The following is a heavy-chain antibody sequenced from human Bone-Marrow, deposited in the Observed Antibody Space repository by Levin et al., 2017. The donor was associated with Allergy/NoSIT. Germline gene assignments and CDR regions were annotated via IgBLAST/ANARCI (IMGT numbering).Heavy chain of an antibody. CDR3: ARDPGAIPTESFDV. V-gene: IGHV3-11*01. Sequence: GESLKISCEASGFTIIDYYMSWIRQAPGKGLEWLSHISSSGATINYAESVKGRFTISRNSAQNSLYLELRSLRAEDTATYYCARDPGAIPTESFDVWGQGTLLTVSS. J-gene: IGHJ3*01. CDR1: GFTIIDYY. CDR2: ISSSGATI. D-gene: IGHD2-2*02.